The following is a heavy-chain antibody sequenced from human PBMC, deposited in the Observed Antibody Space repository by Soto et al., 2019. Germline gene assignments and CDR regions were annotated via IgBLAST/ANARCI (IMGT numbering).Heavy chain of an antibody. CDR2: ISGSGIST. CDR1: GFTFRSYA. Sequence: DVQLLESGGGLVQPGGSLRLSCAASGFTFRSYAMSWVRQAPGKGLEWVSGISGSGISTNYADAVKGRFTVSRDNSRNTLYLQMNSLRVADTAVYNWETEPVGTDWYFELWGSGTLFTVSS. J-gene: IGHJ2*01. V-gene: IGHV3-23*01. CDR3: ETEPVGTDWYFEL.